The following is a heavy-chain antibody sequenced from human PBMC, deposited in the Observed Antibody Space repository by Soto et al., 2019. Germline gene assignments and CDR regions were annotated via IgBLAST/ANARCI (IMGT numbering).Heavy chain of an antibody. J-gene: IGHJ6*02. CDR1: GYTFTYRY. Sequence: QMQLVQSGAEVKKTGSSVQVSCKASGYTFTYRYLHWVRQAPGQALEWMGWITPFNGNTNYAQKCQDRDTITRDRSMSTAYMELSSLRSEDTAMYYCASCSRESEEDGMDVWGQGTTVTVSS. CDR2: ITPFNGNT. CDR3: ASCSRESEEDGMDV. V-gene: IGHV1-45*02. D-gene: IGHD3-10*01.